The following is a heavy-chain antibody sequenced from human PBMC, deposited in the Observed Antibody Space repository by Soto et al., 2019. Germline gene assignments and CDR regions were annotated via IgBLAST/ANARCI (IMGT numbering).Heavy chain of an antibody. CDR1: GFPFSRYA. CDR3: AGYDFWSGYYSTRDY. CDR2: ISGSGGST. D-gene: IGHD3-3*01. J-gene: IGHJ4*02. V-gene: IGHV3-23*01. Sequence: GGSLRLSCAASGFPFSRYAMSWFRQAPGKGLEWVSAISGSGGSTYYADSVKGRFTISRDNSKNTLYLQMNSLRAEDTAVYYCAGYDFWSGYYSTRDYWGQGTLVTVSS.